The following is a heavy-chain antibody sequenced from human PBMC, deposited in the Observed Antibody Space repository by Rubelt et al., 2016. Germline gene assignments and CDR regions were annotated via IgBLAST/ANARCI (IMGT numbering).Heavy chain of an antibody. V-gene: IGHV4-34*01. D-gene: IGHD3-16*01. CDR3: ARVTGGSSDY. CDR1: GGSFSGYY. CDR2: INHSGST. J-gene: IGHJ4*02. Sequence: QVQLQQWGAGLLKPSETLSLTCAVYGGSFSGYYWSWIRPPPGTGLEWIGEINHSGSTNYNPSLKSRVTISVDTSKNQFSLKLSSVTAADTAVYYCARVTGGSSDYWGQGTLVTVSS.